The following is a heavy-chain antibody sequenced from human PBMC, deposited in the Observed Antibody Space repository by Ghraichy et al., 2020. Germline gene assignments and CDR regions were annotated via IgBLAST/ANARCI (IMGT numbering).Heavy chain of an antibody. CDR2: IYYSGST. Sequence: SQTHSLTCTVSGGSISSYYWSWIRQPPGKGLEWIGYIYYSGSTNYNPSLKSRVTISVDTSKNQFSLKLSSVTAADTAVYYCARSPGYYYDSSGYYPGAFDYWGQGTLVTVSS. V-gene: IGHV4-59*01. CDR3: ARSPGYYYDSSGYYPGAFDY. CDR1: GGSISSYY. J-gene: IGHJ4*02. D-gene: IGHD3-22*01.